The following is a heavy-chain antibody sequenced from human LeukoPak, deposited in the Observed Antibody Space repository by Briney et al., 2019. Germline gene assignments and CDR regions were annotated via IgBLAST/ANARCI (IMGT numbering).Heavy chain of an antibody. CDR2: IIPIFGTA. J-gene: IGHJ5*02. V-gene: IGHV1-69*13. CDR3: ARNNVLRFLEWFEVSWFDP. CDR1: GGTFSSYA. Sequence: GVSVKVSCKASGGTFSSYAIGWVRQAPGQGLEWMGGIIPIFGTANYAQKFQGRVTITADESTSTAYMELSSLRSEDTAVYYCARNNVLRFLEWFEVSWFDPWGQGTLVTVSS. D-gene: IGHD3-3*01.